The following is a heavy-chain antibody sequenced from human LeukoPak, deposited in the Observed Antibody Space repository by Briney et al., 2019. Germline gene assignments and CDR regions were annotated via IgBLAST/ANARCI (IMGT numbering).Heavy chain of an antibody. CDR2: ISGSGGNT. CDR3: SKYRRTITTRGAFDI. D-gene: IGHD3-10*01. CDR1: GFTFANYA. V-gene: IGHV3-23*01. Sequence: PGGSLRLSCAGSGFTFANYAMVWVRQTPGKGLQWVSAISGSGGNTYYADSVQGRFTMSRDNSKNTLYLQMNGLRAEDTAAYYCSKYRRTITTRGAFDIWGQGTMVSICS. J-gene: IGHJ3*02.